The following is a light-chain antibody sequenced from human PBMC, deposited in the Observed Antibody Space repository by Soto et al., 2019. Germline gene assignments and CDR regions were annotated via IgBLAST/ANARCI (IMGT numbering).Light chain of an antibody. Sequence: QSALTQPASVSGSPGQSITISCTGTSSDVGGYNYVSWYQQHPGKAPKLMIYDVSNRPSGVSNRFSGSKSRNTASLTISGLQAEDEADYYCSSYTSSSTLVVFGGGPKLTVL. CDR3: SSYTSSSTLVV. CDR2: DVS. J-gene: IGLJ2*01. V-gene: IGLV2-14*01. CDR1: SSDVGGYNY.